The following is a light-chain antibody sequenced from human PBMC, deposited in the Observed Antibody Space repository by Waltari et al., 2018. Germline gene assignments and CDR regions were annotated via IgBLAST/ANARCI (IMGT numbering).Light chain of an antibody. V-gene: IGLV2-14*01. CDR2: EVN. CDR1: SSDIGDNNY. CDR3: SSYTAGNIVI. Sequence: QSALTQPASVSGSPGQSIIIPCTGTSSDIGDNNYVSWYQHHPGKAPKLMIHEVNHRPPGISFGFSGSKSCSTASLTISGVQAEDEADYYCSSYTAGNIVIFGGGTKVTVL. J-gene: IGLJ2*01.